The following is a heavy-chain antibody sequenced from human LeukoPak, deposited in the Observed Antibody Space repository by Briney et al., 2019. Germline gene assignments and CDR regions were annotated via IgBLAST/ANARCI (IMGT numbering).Heavy chain of an antibody. J-gene: IGHJ4*02. CDR2: LSGSGAGT. Sequence: GGSLRLSCAASGFTFSDYALGWVRQAPGRGLEWVATLSGSGAGTYYSDSVQGRFTISRDNSKRTLFLQMNSLRAEDTAVYYCAKTSSSGRSGFDYWGQGTLVTVSS. CDR1: GFTFSDYA. CDR3: AKTSSSGRSGFDY. D-gene: IGHD6-19*01. V-gene: IGHV3-23*01.